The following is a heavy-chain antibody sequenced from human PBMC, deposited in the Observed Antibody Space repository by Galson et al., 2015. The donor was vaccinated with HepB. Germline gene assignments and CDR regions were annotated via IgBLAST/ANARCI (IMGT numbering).Heavy chain of an antibody. D-gene: IGHD3-3*01. J-gene: IGHJ4*02. V-gene: IGHV3-15*07. CDR1: GFTFSNDW. Sequence: SLRLSCAASGFTFSNDWMNWVRQAPGKGLEWVGRIKSKTDGGTTDYAAPVKGRFTISRDDSKNTLYLQMNSLKTEDTAVYYCTTSDFWSGYQGGDYWGQGTLATVSS. CDR2: IKSKTDGGTT. CDR3: TTSDFWSGYQGGDY.